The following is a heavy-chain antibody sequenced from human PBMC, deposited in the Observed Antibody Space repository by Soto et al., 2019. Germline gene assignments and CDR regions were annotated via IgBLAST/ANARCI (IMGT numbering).Heavy chain of an antibody. CDR3: ARSPGVFDY. D-gene: IGHD3-10*01. V-gene: IGHV1-69*06. Sequence: QVQLVQSGAEVKKPGSSVKVSCKASGGTFSSLAISWVRQAPGQGLEWMGGLVPVFGTANYAQKFQGRVTITADTSTSTSYMELGSLRSEDTAVCYCARSPGVFDYWGQGTLVTVSS. J-gene: IGHJ4*02. CDR2: LVPVFGTA. CDR1: GGTFSSLA.